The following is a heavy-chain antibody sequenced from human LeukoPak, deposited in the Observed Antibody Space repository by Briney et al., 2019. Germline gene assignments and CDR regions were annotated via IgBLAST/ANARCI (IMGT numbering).Heavy chain of an antibody. Sequence: GGSLRLSCAASGFTFSSYAMSWVRQAPGKGLEWVSAISGSGGSTYYADSVKGRFTISRDNSKNTLYLQMNSLRAEDTAVYYCAKLPIPVMVYANYYFDYWGQGTLVTVSS. CDR2: ISGSGGST. V-gene: IGHV3-23*01. CDR3: AKLPIPVMVYANYYFDY. CDR1: GFTFSSYA. J-gene: IGHJ4*02. D-gene: IGHD2-8*01.